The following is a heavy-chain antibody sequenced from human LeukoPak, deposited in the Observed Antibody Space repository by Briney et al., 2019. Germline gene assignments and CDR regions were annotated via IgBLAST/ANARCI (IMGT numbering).Heavy chain of an antibody. V-gene: IGHV3-21*01. Sequence: PGGSLRLSCAASGFTFSSYSINWVRQAPGKGLEWVSSISVTNSYIYYADSVTGRFTISRDNAKNSLYLQMNSLRAEDTAVYYCARRATTERGHSYGLDYWGQGTLVTVSS. CDR3: ARRATTERGHSYGLDY. D-gene: IGHD5-18*01. J-gene: IGHJ4*02. CDR2: ISVTNSYI. CDR1: GFTFSSYS.